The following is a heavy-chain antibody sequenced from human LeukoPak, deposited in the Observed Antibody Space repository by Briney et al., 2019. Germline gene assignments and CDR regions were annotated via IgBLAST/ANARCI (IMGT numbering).Heavy chain of an antibody. Sequence: GGSLRLSCAVSGVTFSSYWMSWVRQAPGKGLEWVSVIYSGGSTYYADSVKGRFTISRDNSKNTLYLQMNSLRAEDTAVYYCARSPSSRDLHRPFDYWGQGTLVTVSS. CDR3: ARSPSSRDLHRPFDY. V-gene: IGHV3-53*01. J-gene: IGHJ4*02. D-gene: IGHD2-2*01. CDR1: GVTFSSYW. CDR2: IYSGGST.